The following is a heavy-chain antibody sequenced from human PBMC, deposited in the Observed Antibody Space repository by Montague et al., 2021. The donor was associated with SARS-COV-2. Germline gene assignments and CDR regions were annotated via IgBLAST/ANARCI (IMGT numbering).Heavy chain of an antibody. Sequence: SETLSLTCTVSGGSVSSGSYYWSWIRQPPGKGLEWIGTIYYSGTTHYNPSLRSRVTISLDTSKNQVSLRLTSVTAADTAFYYCGSDTTAYFRFDYWGRGTLISVSS. CDR1: GGSVSSGSYY. D-gene: IGHD3-9*01. V-gene: IGHV4-61*01. CDR2: IYYSGTT. J-gene: IGHJ4*02. CDR3: GSDTTAYFRFDY.